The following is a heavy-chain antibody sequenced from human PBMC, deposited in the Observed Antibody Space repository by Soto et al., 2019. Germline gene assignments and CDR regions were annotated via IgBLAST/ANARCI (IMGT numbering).Heavy chain of an antibody. V-gene: IGHV4-59*01. J-gene: IGHJ6*02. CDR2: IYYSGRP. Sequence: QVQLQESGPRLVKPSETLSLTCTVSGGSFSTYYWSWIRQTPGKGLVWIGTIYYSGRPNYSVSLKSRVTISIDTSRKQLSLKLNSVTAADTAVYYCVGSEGSSSSWTLFGMDVWGQGTTVTVSS. D-gene: IGHD6-13*01. CDR3: VGSEGSSSSWTLFGMDV. CDR1: GGSFSTYY.